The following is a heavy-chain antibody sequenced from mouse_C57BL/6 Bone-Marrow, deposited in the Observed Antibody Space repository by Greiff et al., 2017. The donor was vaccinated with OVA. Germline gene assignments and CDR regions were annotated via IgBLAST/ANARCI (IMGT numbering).Heavy chain of an antibody. CDR2: LFPGRGST. V-gene: IGHV1-75*01. J-gene: IGHJ4*01. D-gene: IGHD2-2*01. CDR1: GYTFTDYY. CDR3: DLLWVRGAMDY. Sequence: QVQLQQSGPELVKPGASVKISCKASGYTFTDYYINWVKQRPGQGLAGIGWLFPGRGSTYYNETFKGKATLTVDQSSSTAYMLLSSLTSEDSAVYFCDLLWVRGAMDYWGQGTSVTVSS.